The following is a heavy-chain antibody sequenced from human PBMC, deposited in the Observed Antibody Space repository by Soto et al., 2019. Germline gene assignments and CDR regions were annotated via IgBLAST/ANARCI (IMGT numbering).Heavy chain of an antibody. CDR2: IIPIFGTA. J-gene: IGHJ3*02. Sequence: SVKVSCKASGGTFSSYALSWVRQAPGQGLEWMGGIIPIFGTANYAQKFQGRVTITADESTSTAYMELSSLRSEDTAVYYCAIDYNLYSSSARYALDIWGQGTMVTVSS. V-gene: IGHV1-69*13. CDR1: GGTFSSYA. CDR3: AIDYNLYSSSARYALDI. D-gene: IGHD6-6*01.